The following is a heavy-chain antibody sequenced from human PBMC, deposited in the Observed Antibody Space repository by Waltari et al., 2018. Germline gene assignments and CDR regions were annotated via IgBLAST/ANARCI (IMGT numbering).Heavy chain of an antibody. CDR3: ARDRWYFDS. CDR1: GFIFRDHV. CDR2: IKSKAYGATT. V-gene: IGHV3-49*04. D-gene: IGHD2-15*01. J-gene: IGHJ4*02. Sequence: EVQLVESGGGLVQPGRSLTLSCTASGFIFRDHVLSWVRQAQGKGLEWVGFIKSKAYGATTENAASVKGRFIISRDDSKSIAYLQMDSLKTEDTAVYYCARDRWYFDSWGQGTLVTVSS.